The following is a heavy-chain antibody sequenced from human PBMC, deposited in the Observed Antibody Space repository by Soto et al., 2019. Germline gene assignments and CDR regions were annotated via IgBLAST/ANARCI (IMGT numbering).Heavy chain of an antibody. Sequence: PGGSLRLSCAASGFTFSNWAMTWVRQVPGKGLEWVSSVTASGVNTYYADTVKGRFTISRDNSKNTLYLQMNSLRAEDAAIYYCAKYGLPTRGCFDPWGQGTLVTVSS. CDR2: VTASGVNT. CDR3: AKYGLPTRGCFDP. D-gene: IGHD4-17*01. J-gene: IGHJ5*02. CDR1: GFTFSNWA. V-gene: IGHV3-23*01.